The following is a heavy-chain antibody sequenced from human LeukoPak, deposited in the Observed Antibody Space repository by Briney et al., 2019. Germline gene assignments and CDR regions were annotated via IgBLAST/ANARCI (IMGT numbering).Heavy chain of an antibody. D-gene: IGHD6-19*01. V-gene: IGHV1-18*01. J-gene: IGHJ4*02. Sequence: ASVKVSCKASGYTFTSYGISWVRQAPGQGLEWMGWISAYNGNTNYAQKFQGRVTITTDESTSTAYMELSSLRSEDTAVYYCARVGGNDDSGWYNYWGQGTWSPSPQ. CDR2: ISAYNGNT. CDR3: ARVGGNDDSGWYNY. CDR1: GYTFTSYG.